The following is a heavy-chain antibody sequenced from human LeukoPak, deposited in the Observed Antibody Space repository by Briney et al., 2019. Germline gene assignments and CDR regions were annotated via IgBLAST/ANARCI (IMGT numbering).Heavy chain of an antibody. CDR3: AREIREYSGNSGTFDI. V-gene: IGHV1-69*05. CDR1: GGTVGSYV. Sequence: SVKVSCKASGGTVGSYVNSWVRQAPGQGLEWMGGIIPVFNTTNYAQKFQGRVTITTDESTSTAYMELNSLRSEDTAVYFCAREIREYSGNSGTFDIWGQGTLVTVSS. D-gene: IGHD1-26*01. CDR2: IIPVFNTT. J-gene: IGHJ3*02.